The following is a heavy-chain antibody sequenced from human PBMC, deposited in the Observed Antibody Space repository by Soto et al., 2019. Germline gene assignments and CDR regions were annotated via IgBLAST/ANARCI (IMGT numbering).Heavy chain of an antibody. D-gene: IGHD6-13*01. J-gene: IGHJ4*02. V-gene: IGHV1-69*06. Sequence: SVKVSCKASGGTFSSYAISWVRQAPGQGLEWMGGIIPIFGTANYAQKFQGRVTITADKSTSTAYMELSSLRSEDTAVYYCASTAAVKAAGPFDYWGQGTLVTVSS. CDR3: ASTAAVKAAGPFDY. CDR1: GGTFSSYA. CDR2: IIPIFGTA.